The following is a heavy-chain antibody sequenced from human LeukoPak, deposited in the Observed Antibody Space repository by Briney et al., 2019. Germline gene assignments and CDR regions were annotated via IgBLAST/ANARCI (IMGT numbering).Heavy chain of an antibody. CDR2: INAGNGNT. V-gene: IGHV1-3*01. J-gene: IGHJ5*02. D-gene: IGHD6-13*01. CDR1: GYIFTSYA. Sequence: ASVTVSCKASGYIFTSYAMHWVRQAPGQRLEWMGWINAGNGNTKYSQKFQGRVTITRDTSATTVYMELSSLRSEDTAVYYCARDIDRVFNWFDPWGQGTLVTVSS. CDR3: ARDIDRVFNWFDP.